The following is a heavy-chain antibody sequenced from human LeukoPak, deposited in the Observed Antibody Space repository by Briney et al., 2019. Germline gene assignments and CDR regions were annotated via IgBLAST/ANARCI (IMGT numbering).Heavy chain of an antibody. D-gene: IGHD2-8*01. CDR3: ARADPELMVYAIHSWFDP. J-gene: IGHJ5*02. CDR2: MYHNSGNN. Sequence: ASVKVTCKASGYTFTSYDINWVRQPTAQGLEWMGWMYHNSGNNDYAHKFQGRVTLSRNTSISTAYMELSRLRSKGTAVYYCARADPELMVYAIHSWFDPWGQGTLVTVS. V-gene: IGHV1-8*01. CDR1: GYTFTSYD.